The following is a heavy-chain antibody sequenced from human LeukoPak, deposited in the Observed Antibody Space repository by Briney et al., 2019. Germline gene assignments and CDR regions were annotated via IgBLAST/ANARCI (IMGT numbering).Heavy chain of an antibody. Sequence: GGSLRLSCAASGFPFSRYAMSWVSQAPGKGLEWVSAISGSGGSTYYADSVEGRFTISRDNSKNTPYLQMNSLRAEDTAVYYCAKSPSDSSGYYYGYWGQGTLVAVSS. CDR1: GFPFSRYA. J-gene: IGHJ4*02. V-gene: IGHV3-23*01. CDR2: ISGSGGST. D-gene: IGHD3-22*01. CDR3: AKSPSDSSGYYYGY.